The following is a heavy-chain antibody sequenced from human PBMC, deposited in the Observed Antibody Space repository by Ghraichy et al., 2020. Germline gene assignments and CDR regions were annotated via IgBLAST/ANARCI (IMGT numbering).Heavy chain of an antibody. D-gene: IGHD2-21*02. Sequence: GESLNISCAASGFTFSSYGMHWVRQAPGKGLEWVAVISYDGSNKYYADSVKGRFTISRDNSKNTLYLQMNSLRAEDTAVYYCLIIVEETAFDYWGQGTLVTVSS. CDR3: LIIVEETAFDY. J-gene: IGHJ4*02. V-gene: IGHV3-30*03. CDR2: ISYDGSNK. CDR1: GFTFSSYG.